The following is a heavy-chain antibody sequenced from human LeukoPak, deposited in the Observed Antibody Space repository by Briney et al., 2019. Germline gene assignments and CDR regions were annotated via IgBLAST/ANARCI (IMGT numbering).Heavy chain of an antibody. J-gene: IGHJ6*03. CDR1: GFTFSSYW. Sequence: GGSLRLSCAASGFTFSSYWMSWVRQAPGKGLEWVANIKQDGSEKYYVDSVKGRFTISRDNAKNSLYLQMNSLRAEDTAVYYCAREGFTLLEGYYYYYMDVWGKGTTVAVSS. CDR3: AREGFTLLEGYYYYYMDV. CDR2: IKQDGSEK. V-gene: IGHV3-7*01.